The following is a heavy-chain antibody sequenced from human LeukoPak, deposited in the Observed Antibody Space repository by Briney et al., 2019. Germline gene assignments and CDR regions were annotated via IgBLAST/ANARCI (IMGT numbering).Heavy chain of an antibody. J-gene: IGHJ4*02. CDR3: AREGAAAGTLSYFDY. CDR1: GGSISRYY. CDR2: NYHSGRT. Sequence: SETLSLTCTVSGGSISRYYWSWIRQPPGKGLEWIGYNYHSGRTSSNPSLKSRVTISVDTSKNQFSLKLSSVTAADTAVYYCAREGAAAGTLSYFDYWGQGTLVTVSS. V-gene: IGHV4-59*01. D-gene: IGHD6-13*01.